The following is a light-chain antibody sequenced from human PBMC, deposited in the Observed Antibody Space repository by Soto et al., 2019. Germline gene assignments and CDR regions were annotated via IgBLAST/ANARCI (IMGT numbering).Light chain of an antibody. V-gene: IGLV1-44*01. CDR2: RTD. Sequence: QPVLTQPPSASGTPGQRVTISCSGSGSNIGTNTVNWYQQLPGTAPKLLIYRTDQWPAGIPDRFSGSKSGTSASLDISGLQSDDEADYYCTAWDGSLDGRVFGGGAQLTVL. CDR3: TAWDGSLDGRV. CDR1: GSNIGTNT. J-gene: IGLJ3*02.